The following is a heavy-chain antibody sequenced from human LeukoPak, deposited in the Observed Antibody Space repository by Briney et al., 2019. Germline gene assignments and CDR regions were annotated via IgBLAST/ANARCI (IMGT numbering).Heavy chain of an antibody. D-gene: IGHD6-13*01. CDR3: ARVSSSWYQDWYFDL. CDR1: GGSISSYD. CDR2: TYTSGST. V-gene: IGHV4-4*07. J-gene: IGHJ2*01. Sequence: SETLSLTCTVSGGSISSYDWSWIRQPAGKGLEWIGRTYTSGSTNYDPSLKSRVTMSVDMSKNQFSLKLSSMIAADTAVYYCARVSSSWYQDWYFDLWGRGTLVTVPS.